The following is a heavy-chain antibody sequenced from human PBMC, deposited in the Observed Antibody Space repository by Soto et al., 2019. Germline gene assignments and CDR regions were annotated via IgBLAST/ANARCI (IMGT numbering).Heavy chain of an antibody. D-gene: IGHD6-19*01. CDR3: ARSGGSGWYRDYFDY. J-gene: IGHJ4*02. Sequence: SVKVSCKASGGTFSSYAISWVRQAPGQGLEWMGGIIPIFGTANYAQRFQGRVTITADESTSTAYMELSSLRSEDTAVYYCARSGGSGWYRDYFDYWGQGTLVTVSS. CDR1: GGTFSSYA. V-gene: IGHV1-69*13. CDR2: IIPIFGTA.